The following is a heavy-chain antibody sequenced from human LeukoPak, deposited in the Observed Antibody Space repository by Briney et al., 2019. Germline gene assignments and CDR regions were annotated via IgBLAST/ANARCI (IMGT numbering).Heavy chain of an antibody. J-gene: IGHJ5*02. V-gene: IGHV3-30*02. CDR3: AKAARITIFGVVFNWFDP. D-gene: IGHD3-3*01. Sequence: GGSLRLSCAASGFTFSSYGMHWVRQAPGKGLEWVAFIRYDGSNKYYADSVKGRFTISRDNSKNTLYLQMNSLRAEDTAVYYCAKAARITIFGVVFNWFDPWGQGTLVTVSS. CDR2: IRYDGSNK. CDR1: GFTFSSYG.